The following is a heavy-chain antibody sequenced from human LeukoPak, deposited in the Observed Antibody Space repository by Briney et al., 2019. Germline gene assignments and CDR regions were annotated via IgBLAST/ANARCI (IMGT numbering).Heavy chain of an antibody. D-gene: IGHD2-2*02. CDR2: MNPNSGNT. V-gene: IGHV1-8*01. CDR3: ARGPYPYQLLYRGGDWFDP. Sequence: ASVKVSCKASGYTFTSYDINWVRQATGQGLEWMGWMNPNSGNTGYAQKFQGRVTMTRNTSISTAYMELSSLRSEDTAVYYCARGPYPYQLLYRGGDWFDPWGQGTLVTVSS. J-gene: IGHJ5*02. CDR1: GYTFTSYD.